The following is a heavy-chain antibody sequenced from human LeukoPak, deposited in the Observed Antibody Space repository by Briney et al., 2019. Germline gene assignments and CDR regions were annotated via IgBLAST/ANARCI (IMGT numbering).Heavy chain of an antibody. CDR1: GGTFSSYA. CDR2: IIPIFGTA. J-gene: IGHJ6*03. CDR3: ARSSGRSPNRDYMDV. Sequence: SVKVSCKASGGTFSSYAISWVRQAPGQGLEWMGGIIPIFGTANYAQKFQGRVTMTRDTSISTAYMELSSLRSEDTAVYYCARSSGRSPNRDYMDVWGKGTTVTISS. V-gene: IGHV1-69*05. D-gene: IGHD1-14*01.